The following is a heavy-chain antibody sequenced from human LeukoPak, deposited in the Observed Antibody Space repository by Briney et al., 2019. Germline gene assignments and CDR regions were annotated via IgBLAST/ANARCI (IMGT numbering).Heavy chain of an antibody. CDR1: GFTFSSYS. CDR3: AGFSIAARPWDGMDV. V-gene: IGHV3-21*01. D-gene: IGHD6-6*01. CDR2: ISSSSSYI. J-gene: IGHJ6*02. Sequence: EAGGSLRLSCAASGFTFSSYSMNWVRQAPGKGLEWVSSISSSSSYIYYADSVRGRFTISRDNAKNSLYLQMNSLRAEDTAVYYCAGFSIAARPWDGMDVWGQGTTVTVSS.